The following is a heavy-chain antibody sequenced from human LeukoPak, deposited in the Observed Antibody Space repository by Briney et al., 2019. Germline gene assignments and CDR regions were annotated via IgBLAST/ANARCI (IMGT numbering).Heavy chain of an antibody. V-gene: IGHV4-59*01. CDR1: GFSISNNY. J-gene: IGHJ1*01. Sequence: LSETLSLTCTVSGFSISNNYWSWIRQAPGKGLEWIGYIYYSGSTNYNPSLKSRVTISVDTSKNQFSLKLSSVTTADTAVYYCARGISDFQHWGQGTLVTVSS. D-gene: IGHD6-19*01. CDR2: IYYSGST. CDR3: ARGISDFQH.